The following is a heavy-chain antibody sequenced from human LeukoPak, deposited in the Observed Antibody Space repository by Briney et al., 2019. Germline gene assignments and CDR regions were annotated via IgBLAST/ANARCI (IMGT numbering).Heavy chain of an antibody. CDR3: TRAVAGHPD. J-gene: IGHJ4*02. V-gene: IGHV4-34*01. D-gene: IGHD6-19*01. CDR2: INHSGYT. CDR1: GFTFGDYA. Sequence: GSLRLSCTASGFTFGDYAMSWVRQSPRQGLEWIGEINHSGYTNYNPSLKSRVTMSIDTSKNQFSLILTSVTAADAGVYYCTRAVAGHPDWGQGTLVTVSS.